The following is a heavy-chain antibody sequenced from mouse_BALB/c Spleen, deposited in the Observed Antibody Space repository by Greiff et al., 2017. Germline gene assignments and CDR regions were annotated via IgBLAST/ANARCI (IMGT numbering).Heavy chain of an antibody. D-gene: IGHD2-3*01. Sequence: DVKVEESGGGLVQPGGSLKLSCAASGFTFSSYTMSWVRQTPEKRLEWVAYISNGGGSTYYPDTVKGRFTISRDNAKNTLYLQMSSLKSEDTAMYYCARPDGYYWYFDVWGAGTTVTVSS. V-gene: IGHV5-12-2*01. CDR3: ARPDGYYWYFDV. CDR1: GFTFSSYT. CDR2: ISNGGGST. J-gene: IGHJ1*01.